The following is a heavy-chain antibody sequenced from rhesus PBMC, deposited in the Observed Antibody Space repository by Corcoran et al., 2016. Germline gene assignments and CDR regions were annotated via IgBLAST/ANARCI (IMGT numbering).Heavy chain of an antibody. CDR3: ARVGSSWSEWDTVGTEWYFDL. CDR2: IYGSGGGN. CDR1: GYSISSGYY. Sequence: QVQLQESGPGLVKPSETLSLTCAVSGYSISSGYYWGWIRQPPGKGPDGIGSIYGSGGGNYLNPSLKSRVTLSVDTSKNQFSLKLSSVTAADTAVYYCARVGSSWSEWDTVGTEWYFDLWGPGTPITISS. J-gene: IGHJ2*01. V-gene: IGHV4S14*01. D-gene: IGHD5-42*01.